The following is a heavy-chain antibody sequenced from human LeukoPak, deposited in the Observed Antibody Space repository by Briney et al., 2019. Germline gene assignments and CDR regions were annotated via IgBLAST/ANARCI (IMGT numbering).Heavy chain of an antibody. Sequence: GGSLRLSCAASGFTFSGYWMSWVRQTPEKGLEWVANIKQDGYEKYYVDSVKGRFTVSRDNAKNSLYLQMNSLRADDTAIYYCARDKIVGPTTLDYWGQGTLVTVSS. J-gene: IGHJ4*02. D-gene: IGHD1-26*01. V-gene: IGHV3-7*01. CDR1: GFTFSGYW. CDR2: IKQDGYEK. CDR3: ARDKIVGPTTLDY.